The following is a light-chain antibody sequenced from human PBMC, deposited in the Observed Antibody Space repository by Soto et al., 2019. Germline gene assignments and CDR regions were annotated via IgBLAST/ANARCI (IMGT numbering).Light chain of an antibody. CDR2: TAS. J-gene: IGKJ4*01. CDR1: QGISSW. V-gene: IGKV1-12*01. CDR3: QQPTHFPLA. Sequence: DIQMTQSPSSVSASVGDRVTITSRASQGISSWLAWYQKKPGKATKLLIFTASTLESGVPSRFSGSGSETDFTLTLSSLQPEDFATYYCQQPTHFPLAFGGGTKVEIK.